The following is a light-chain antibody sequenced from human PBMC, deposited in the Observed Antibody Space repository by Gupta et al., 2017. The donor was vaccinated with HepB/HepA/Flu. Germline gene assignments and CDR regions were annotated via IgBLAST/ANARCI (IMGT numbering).Light chain of an antibody. V-gene: IGKV3-11*01. CDR3: QQRSNGRPELT. CDR2: DAS. Sequence: EIVLTQPPATLSLSPGERATLSCRASQSVSSYLAWYQQKPGQAPRLLIYDASNRATGSPARSSGSGGGTDSTLTISSREPEDFAVYSCQQRSNGRPELTFGGGTKVEIK. J-gene: IGKJ4*01. CDR1: QSVSSY.